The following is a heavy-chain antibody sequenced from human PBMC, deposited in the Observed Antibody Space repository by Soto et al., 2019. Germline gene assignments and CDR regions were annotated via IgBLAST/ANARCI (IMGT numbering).Heavy chain of an antibody. CDR3: ASDHCSRTSCYSP. CDR1: RFTFSSDS. V-gene: IGHV3-21*01. CDR2: ISSSSSYI. D-gene: IGHD2-2*01. Sequence: EVQLVESGGGLVKPGGSLRLSCAASRFTFSSDSMNWVRQAPGKGLEWVSSISSSSSYIYYADSVKGRFAISRDNAKNSLYLQMNSLRAEETAVYYCASDHCSRTSCYSPWGQGTLVTVSS. J-gene: IGHJ4*02.